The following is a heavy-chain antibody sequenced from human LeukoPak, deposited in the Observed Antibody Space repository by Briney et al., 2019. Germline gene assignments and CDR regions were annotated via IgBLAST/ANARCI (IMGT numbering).Heavy chain of an antibody. J-gene: IGHJ4*02. CDR3: ARDRSYTSSYYDY. CDR1: GYTFTGYY. D-gene: IGHD6-13*01. V-gene: IGHV1-2*02. Sequence: GASVKVSCKASGYTFTGYYMHWVRQAPGQGLEWMRWINPNSGATNYAQKFQGRVTMTRDTSSSTAYMDLSRLTSDDTAVYYCARDRSYTSSYYDYWGQGTLVTVSS. CDR2: INPNSGAT.